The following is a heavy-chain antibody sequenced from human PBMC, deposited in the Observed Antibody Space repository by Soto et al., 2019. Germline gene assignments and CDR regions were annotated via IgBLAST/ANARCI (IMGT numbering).Heavy chain of an antibody. V-gene: IGHV4-34*02. CDR1: GGSFTGYY. CDR2: VNHRGST. Sequence: QVQLKQGGAGLLKPSETLSLTCAVNGGSFTGYYWTYIRQPPEKGLEWIGEVNHRGSTTYNPSLKSRVTISVDASNHQFSLNLSSVTAADTAVYYCARSPTFSSFRGFDVWGQGTMVTVSS. D-gene: IGHD6-6*01. CDR3: ARSPTFSSFRGFDV. J-gene: IGHJ3*01.